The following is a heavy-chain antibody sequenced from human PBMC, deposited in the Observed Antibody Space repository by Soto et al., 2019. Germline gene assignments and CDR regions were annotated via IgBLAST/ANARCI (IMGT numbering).Heavy chain of an antibody. Sequence: PGGSLRLSCAASGFTFSSYSMNWVRQAPGKGLEWVSYISSSSSTIYYADSVKGRFTISRDNAKNSLYLQMNSLRDEDTAVYYCARVLIVVVPAAIDYYYGMDVWGQGTTVTVSS. CDR2: ISSSSSTI. D-gene: IGHD2-2*02. V-gene: IGHV3-48*02. CDR3: ARVLIVVVPAAIDYYYGMDV. J-gene: IGHJ6*02. CDR1: GFTFSSYS.